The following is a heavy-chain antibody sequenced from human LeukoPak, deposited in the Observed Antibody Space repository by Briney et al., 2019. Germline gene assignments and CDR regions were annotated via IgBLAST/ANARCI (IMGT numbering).Heavy chain of an antibody. CDR1: GYTFTSYG. J-gene: IGHJ6*03. D-gene: IGHD6-13*01. CDR3: ARDRGQQLVPYYYYYYMDV. V-gene: IGHV1-18*01. Sequence: GASVKVSCKASGYTFTSYGISWVRQAPGQGLEWMGWISAYNGNTNYAQKLQGRVTMTTDTSTSTAYMELRSLRSDDTAVYYCARDRGQQLVPYYYYYYMDVWDKGTTVTVSS. CDR2: ISAYNGNT.